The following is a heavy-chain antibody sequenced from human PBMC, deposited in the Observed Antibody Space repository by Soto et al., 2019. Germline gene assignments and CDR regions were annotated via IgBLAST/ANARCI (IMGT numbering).Heavy chain of an antibody. CDR1: GFTLSSYW. Sequence: EVQLVESGGGLVQPGGSLRLSCAASGFTLSSYWMSWIRQAPGKGLEWVANTRQDVGQSYLVDSVQGRFTISRDNAKNSVYLQMNSLRAEDTAVYYCVREGSTGWHFDSWGQGTLVTVSS. CDR3: VREGSTGWHFDS. D-gene: IGHD6-19*01. J-gene: IGHJ4*02. V-gene: IGHV3-7*01. CDR2: TRQDVGQS.